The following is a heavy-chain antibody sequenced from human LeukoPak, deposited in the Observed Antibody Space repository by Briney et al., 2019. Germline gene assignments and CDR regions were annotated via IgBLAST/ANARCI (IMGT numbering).Heavy chain of an antibody. Sequence: SETLSLTCTVSGGSISSYYWSWIRQPPGKGLEWIGYIYYSGSTNYNPSLKSRVTISVDTSKNQFSLKLSSVTAAGTAVYYCARRERYSGSYGYYYYMDVWGKGTTVTVSS. V-gene: IGHV4-59*08. J-gene: IGHJ6*03. CDR2: IYYSGST. D-gene: IGHD1-26*01. CDR1: GGSISSYY. CDR3: ARRERYSGSYGYYYYMDV.